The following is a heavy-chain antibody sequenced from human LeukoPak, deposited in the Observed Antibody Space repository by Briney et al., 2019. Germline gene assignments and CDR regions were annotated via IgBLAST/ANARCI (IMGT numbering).Heavy chain of an antibody. CDR1: GGSISSSSYH. V-gene: IGHV4-39*01. D-gene: IGHD2-15*01. J-gene: IGHJ6*03. CDR3: ARLAGGYYYYMDV. CDR2: IYFGGST. Sequence: PSETLSLTCTVSGGSISSSSYHWGWIRQPPGKKLEWIGSIYFGGSTYYNPSLKSRVTISVDTSKNQFSLKLSSVTAADTAVYYCARLAGGYYYYMDVWGKGTTVTISS.